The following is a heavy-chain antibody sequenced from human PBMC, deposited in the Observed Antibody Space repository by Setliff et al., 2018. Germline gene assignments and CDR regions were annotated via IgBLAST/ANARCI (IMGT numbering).Heavy chain of an antibody. CDR2: ISSASRTI. J-gene: IGHJ3*02. D-gene: IGHD3-22*01. V-gene: IGHV3-48*04. Sequence: GGSLRLSCEASGFRFSEYGMNWVRQAPGKGLQWVSYISSASRTIHYADSVKGRFSISRENAMNSLYLQMNSLRADDTAVYYCARQRYYDTTGKAFDIWGQGTMVTVS. CDR3: ARQRYYDTTGKAFDI. CDR1: GFRFSEYG.